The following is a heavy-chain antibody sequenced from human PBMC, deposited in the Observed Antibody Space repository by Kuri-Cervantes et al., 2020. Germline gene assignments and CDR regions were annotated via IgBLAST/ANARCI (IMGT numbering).Heavy chain of an antibody. Sequence: SETLSLTCLVSGDSISSNNYWGWIRQPPGKGLEWIGSVHHSGRTYYNPSLKSRVTMSVDTSQSQLSLKLSSVTAADTAVYYCADDYVWGSYLQNWGQGTLVTVSS. D-gene: IGHD3-16*02. CDR2: VHHSGRT. V-gene: IGHV4-38-2*01. CDR3: ADDYVWGSYLQN. J-gene: IGHJ1*01. CDR1: GDSISSNNY.